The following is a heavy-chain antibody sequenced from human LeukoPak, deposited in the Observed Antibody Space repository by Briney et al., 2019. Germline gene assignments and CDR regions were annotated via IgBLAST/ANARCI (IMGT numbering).Heavy chain of an antibody. D-gene: IGHD4-17*01. V-gene: IGHV3-11*04. CDR3: ARESDGDYVDY. CDR1: RFTFSDYY. CDR2: ISSRGSTI. Sequence: GGSLRLSCAASRFTFSDYYMSWIRQAPGKGLEWVSYISSRGSTIYYADSVKGRFTISRDNAKNSLYLQMNSLRAEDTAVYYCARESDGDYVDYWGQGTLDTVSS. J-gene: IGHJ4*02.